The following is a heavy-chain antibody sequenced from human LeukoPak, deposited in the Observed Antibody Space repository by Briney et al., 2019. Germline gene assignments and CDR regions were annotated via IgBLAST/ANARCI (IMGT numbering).Heavy chain of an antibody. J-gene: IGHJ6*03. V-gene: IGHV4-59*01. Sequence: KPSETLSLTCTVSGGSISSYSWSWIRQPPGKGLEWIGYIYYSGSTNYNPSLKSRVTISVDTSKNQFSLKLSSVTAADTAVYYCARGVVRFLEWTRTSGRYYMDVWGKGTTVTVSS. D-gene: IGHD3-3*01. CDR1: GGSISSYS. CDR2: IYYSGST. CDR3: ARGVVRFLEWTRTSGRYYMDV.